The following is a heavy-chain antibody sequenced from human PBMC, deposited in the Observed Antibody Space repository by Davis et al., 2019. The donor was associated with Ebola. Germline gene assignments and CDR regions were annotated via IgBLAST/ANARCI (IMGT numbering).Heavy chain of an antibody. Sequence: MPSETLSLTCTVSGGSISSSSYYWGWIRQPPGKGLEWIGSIYYSGGTYYNPSLKSRVTISVDTSKNQFSFKLSSVTAADTAVYYCASRQAAPDRGPWFDPGGQGTLVTVSS. CDR1: GGSISSSSYY. CDR3: ASRQAAPDRGPWFDP. D-gene: IGHD6-13*01. CDR2: IYYSGGT. J-gene: IGHJ5*02. V-gene: IGHV4-39*01.